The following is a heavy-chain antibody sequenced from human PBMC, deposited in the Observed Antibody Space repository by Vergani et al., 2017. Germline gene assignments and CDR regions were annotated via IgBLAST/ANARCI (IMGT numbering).Heavy chain of an antibody. D-gene: IGHD3-10*01. J-gene: IGHJ2*01. V-gene: IGHV4-39*01. CDR3: ARVGGSQRPVYYYGSGSYFASRWYFDL. Sequence: QLQLQESGPGLVKPSETLSLTCTVSGGSISSSSYYWGWIRQPPGKGLEWIGSIYYSGSTYYNPSLKSRVTISVDTSKNQFSLKLSSVTAADTAVYYCARVGGSQRPVYYYGSGSYFASRWYFDLWGRGTLVTVSS. CDR1: GGSISSSSYY. CDR2: IYYSGST.